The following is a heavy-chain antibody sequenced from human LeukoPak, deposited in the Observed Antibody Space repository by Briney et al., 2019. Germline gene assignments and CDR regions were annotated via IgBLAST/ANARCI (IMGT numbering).Heavy chain of an antibody. CDR1: GFTFSSYA. CDR2: ISGSGGST. J-gene: IGHJ4*02. CDR3: AKWSTRYCSGGSCYVFDY. D-gene: IGHD2-15*01. Sequence: GGSLRLSCAAAGFTFSSYAMSWVRPAPGKGLEWVSAISGSGGSTYYADSVKGRFTISRDNSKNTLYLQMNSLRAEDTAVYYCAKWSTRYCSGGSCYVFDYWGQGTLVTVSS. V-gene: IGHV3-23*01.